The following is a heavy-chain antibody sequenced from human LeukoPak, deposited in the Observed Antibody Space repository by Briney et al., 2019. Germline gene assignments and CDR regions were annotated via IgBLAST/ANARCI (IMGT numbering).Heavy chain of an antibody. CDR3: ARGLRGYNWFDP. CDR2: LSYSGSP. Sequence: SGTLSLTCTVSGASISTSDDYWGWIRQPPGKGLEWIGSLSYSGSPYYNPSLKTRVTISVDTSKNQFSLKLSSVTAADTAVYYCARGLRGYNWFDPWGQGTLVTVSS. V-gene: IGHV4-39*07. CDR1: GASISTSDDY. J-gene: IGHJ5*02. D-gene: IGHD3-16*01.